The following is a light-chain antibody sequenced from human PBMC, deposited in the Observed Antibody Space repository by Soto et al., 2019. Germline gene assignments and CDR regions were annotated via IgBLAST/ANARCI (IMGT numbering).Light chain of an antibody. V-gene: IGLV2-14*01. Sequence: QSALTQPASVSGSPGQSITISCTGTSSDVGGYNYVSWYQQYPGKAPKLIIYDVSYRPSGVSNRFSGSKSGITASLTISGLQAEDEADYYCSSYTGSNSVVFGGGTQLTVL. J-gene: IGLJ2*01. CDR3: SSYTGSNSVV. CDR2: DVS. CDR1: SSDVGGYNY.